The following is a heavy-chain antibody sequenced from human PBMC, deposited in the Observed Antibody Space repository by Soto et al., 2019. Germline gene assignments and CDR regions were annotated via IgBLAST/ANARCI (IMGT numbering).Heavy chain of an antibody. Sequence: GESLKISCKGSGYSFTSYWISWVRQMPGKGLEWMGRIDPSDSYTNYSPSFQGHVTISADKSISTAYLQWSSLKGSDTAMYYCARYALTPLGREDWFDPWGQGTLVTVSS. J-gene: IGHJ5*02. CDR1: GYSFTSYW. CDR3: ARYALTPLGREDWFDP. D-gene: IGHD2-8*01. CDR2: IDPSDSYT. V-gene: IGHV5-10-1*01.